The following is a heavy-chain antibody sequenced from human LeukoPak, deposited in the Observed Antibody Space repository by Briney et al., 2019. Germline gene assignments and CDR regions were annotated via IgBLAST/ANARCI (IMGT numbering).Heavy chain of an antibody. CDR1: GFTFSDFA. CDR3: AKHEVSYYDSSGYYPFDC. CDR2: LSASGGST. D-gene: IGHD3-22*01. V-gene: IGHV3-23*01. J-gene: IGHJ4*02. Sequence: GGSLRLFCVASGFTFSDFAMSWVRLPPGKELKWVSGLSASGGSTFYTDSVKGRFTISRDNSNNTLYLQMDGLSAEDTAIYYCAKHEVSYYDSSGYYPFDCWGPGTVVTVSS.